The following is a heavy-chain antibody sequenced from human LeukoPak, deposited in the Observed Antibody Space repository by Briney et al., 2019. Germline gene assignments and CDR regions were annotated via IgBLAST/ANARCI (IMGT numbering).Heavy chain of an antibody. CDR1: GGSISSYY. CDR2: IYYSGST. D-gene: IGHD5-18*01. V-gene: IGHV4-59*01. CDR3: ARTAEGGYTYDFFYYYYMDV. J-gene: IGHJ6*03. Sequence: SETLSLTCTVSGGSISSYYWSWIRQPPGKGLEWIGYIYYSGSTNYNPSLKSRVTISVDSSKNQFSLKLSSVTAADTAVYYCARTAEGGYTYDFFYYYYMDVWGKGTTVTISS.